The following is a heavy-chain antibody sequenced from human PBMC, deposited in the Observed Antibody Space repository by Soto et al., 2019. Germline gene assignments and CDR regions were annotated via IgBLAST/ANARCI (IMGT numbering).Heavy chain of an antibody. Sequence: QVQPVQSGAEVKKPGASVKISCKASGHTFTGYYIHWVRQSPGQGLEWMGWINHNSGGTDYGQKFQGRVTITSDTSISTVYMELTRLRSADTAVYYCARGKATDAEIYNCFDPWGQGTLVTVSS. V-gene: IGHV1-2*02. D-gene: IGHD2-2*01. J-gene: IGHJ5*02. CDR1: GHTFTGYY. CDR2: INHNSGGT. CDR3: ARGKATDAEIYNCFDP.